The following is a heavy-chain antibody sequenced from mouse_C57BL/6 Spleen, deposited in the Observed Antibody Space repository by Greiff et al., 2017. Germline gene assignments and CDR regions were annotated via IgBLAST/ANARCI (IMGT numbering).Heavy chain of an antibody. CDR2: ISDGGSYT. J-gene: IGHJ2*01. Sequence: EVHLVESGGGLVKPGGSLKLSCAASGFTFSSYAMSWVRQTPEKRLEWVATISDGGSYTYYPDNVKGRFTISRDNAKNNLYLQMSHLKSEDTAMYYCARDYYSNYVDYFDYWGQGTTLTVSS. CDR1: GFTFSSYA. V-gene: IGHV5-4*01. CDR3: ARDYYSNYVDYFDY. D-gene: IGHD2-5*01.